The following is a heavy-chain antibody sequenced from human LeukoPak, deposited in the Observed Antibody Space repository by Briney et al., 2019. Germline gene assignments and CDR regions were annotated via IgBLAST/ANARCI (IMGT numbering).Heavy chain of an antibody. V-gene: IGHV4-61*01. Sequence: PSETLSLTCTVSGGSVSSGSYYWSWIRQPPGKGLEWIGYIYYGGSTNYNPSLKSRVTISVDTSKNQFSLKLSSVTAADTAVYYCARAGRAAADNWFDPWGQGTLVTVSS. CDR3: ARAGRAAADNWFDP. CDR2: IYYGGST. J-gene: IGHJ5*02. D-gene: IGHD6-13*01. CDR1: GGSVSSGSYY.